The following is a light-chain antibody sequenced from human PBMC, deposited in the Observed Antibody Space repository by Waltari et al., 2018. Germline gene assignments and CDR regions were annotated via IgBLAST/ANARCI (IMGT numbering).Light chain of an antibody. Sequence: VVLTQSPGTLSLSPGERATLSCRASQNVFHSYLAWYQRKPGQAPRLLIYGTSNRATGIPDRFSGSGSGADFTLTISRLEPEDFALYYCQQYSSYSTFGQGTKLEIK. CDR1: QNVFHSY. CDR3: QQYSSYST. J-gene: IGKJ2*01. V-gene: IGKV3-20*01. CDR2: GTS.